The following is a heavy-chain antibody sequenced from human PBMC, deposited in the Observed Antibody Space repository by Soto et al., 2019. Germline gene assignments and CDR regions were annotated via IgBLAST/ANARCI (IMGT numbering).Heavy chain of an antibody. V-gene: IGHV3-7*01. CDR1: GFTFSSYW. CDR2: IKQDGSEK. CDR3: ARDIGARIAYFDY. Sequence: GGSLRLSCAASGFTFSSYWMSWVRQAPGKGLEWVANIKQDGSEKYYVDSVKGRFTISRDNAKNSLYLQMNSLRAEDTAVYYCARDIGARIAYFDYWGQGTLVTVSS. J-gene: IGHJ4*02. D-gene: IGHD3-16*01.